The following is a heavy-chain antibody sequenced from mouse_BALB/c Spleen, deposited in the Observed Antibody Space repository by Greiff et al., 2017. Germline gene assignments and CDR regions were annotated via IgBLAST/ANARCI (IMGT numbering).Heavy chain of an antibody. Sequence: EVKLVESGGDLVKPGGSLKLSYAASGFTFSSYGMSWVRQTPDKRLEWVATISSGGSYTYYPDSVKGRFTISRDNAKNTLYLQMSSLKSEDTAMYYCARLGLREAWFAYWGQGTLVTVSA. D-gene: IGHD2-4*01. CDR3: ARLGLREAWFAY. J-gene: IGHJ3*01. V-gene: IGHV5-6*01. CDR1: GFTFSSYG. CDR2: ISSGGSYT.